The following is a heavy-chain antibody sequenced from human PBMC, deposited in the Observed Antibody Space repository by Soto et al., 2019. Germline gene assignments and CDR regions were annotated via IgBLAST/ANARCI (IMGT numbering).Heavy chain of an antibody. CDR2: IIPIFGTA. Sequence: ASVKVSCKASGYTFTSYAMHWVRQAPGQRLEWMGGIIPIFGTANYAQKFQGRVTITADESTSTAYMELSSLRSEDTAVYYCARGFGYCGGDCYSVDYWGQGTLVTVSS. CDR3: ARGFGYCGGDCYSVDY. D-gene: IGHD2-21*02. CDR1: GYTFTSYA. J-gene: IGHJ4*02. V-gene: IGHV1-69*13.